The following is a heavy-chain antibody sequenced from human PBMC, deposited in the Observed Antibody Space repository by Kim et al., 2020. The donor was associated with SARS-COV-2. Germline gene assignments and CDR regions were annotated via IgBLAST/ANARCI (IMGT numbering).Heavy chain of an antibody. CDR3: ARGVPTPPLWFGELLRY. Sequence: VKGRFTISRDNPKNTLYLQMNSLRAEDTAVYYCARGVPTPPLWFGELLRYWGQGTLVTVSS. V-gene: IGHV3-53*01. D-gene: IGHD3-10*01. J-gene: IGHJ4*02.